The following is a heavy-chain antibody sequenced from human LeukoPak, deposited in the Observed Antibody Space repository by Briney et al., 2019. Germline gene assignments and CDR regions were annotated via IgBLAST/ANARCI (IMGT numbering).Heavy chain of an antibody. CDR1: GGSISSYY. Sequence: SETLSLTCTVSGGSISSYYWSWIRQPPGKGLEWIGYTYYSGSTNYNPSLKSRVTISVDTSKNQFSLKLSSVTAADTAVYYCARGPRITMVRGVIIDSDPLGCYDYWGQGTLVTVPS. V-gene: IGHV4-59*01. CDR3: ARGPRITMVRGVIIDSDPLGCYDY. D-gene: IGHD3-10*01. J-gene: IGHJ4*02. CDR2: TYYSGST.